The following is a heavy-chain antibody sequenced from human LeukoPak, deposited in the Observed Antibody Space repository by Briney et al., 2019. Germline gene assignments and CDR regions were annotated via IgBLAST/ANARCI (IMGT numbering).Heavy chain of an antibody. J-gene: IGHJ5*02. CDR3: ARIDGYSSSWYESNCFDP. CDR1: GGTFSSYA. CDR2: IIPILGTA. Sequence: SVKVSCKASGGTFSSYAISWVRQAPGQGLEWMGGIIPILGTANYAQKFQGRVTITADESTSTAYMELSSLRSEDTAVYYCARIDGYSSSWYESNCFDPWGQRTLVTVSS. D-gene: IGHD6-13*01. V-gene: IGHV1-69*13.